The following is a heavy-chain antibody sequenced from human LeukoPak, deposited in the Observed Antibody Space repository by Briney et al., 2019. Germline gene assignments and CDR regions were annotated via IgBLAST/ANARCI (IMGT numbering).Heavy chain of an antibody. D-gene: IGHD4-23*01. J-gene: IGHJ5*02. Sequence: GGSLRLSCAASGFTFSSYAMSWVRQAPGKGLEWVSAISGSGGSTYYADSVKGRFTISRDNSKNTLYLQMNSLRAEDTAVYYCAKGGGLNYGGNPGVWDWFDPWGQGTLVTVSS. CDR2: ISGSGGST. CDR3: AKGGGLNYGGNPGVWDWFDP. CDR1: GFTFSSYA. V-gene: IGHV3-23*01.